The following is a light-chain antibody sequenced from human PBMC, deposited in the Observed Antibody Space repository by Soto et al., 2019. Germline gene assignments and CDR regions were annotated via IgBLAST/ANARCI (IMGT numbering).Light chain of an antibody. J-gene: IGKJ1*01. CDR1: QSVSSY. Sequence: EIVMTQSPATLSVAPWERATLSCRASQSVSSYLAWYQQKPGQAPRLLVYDASNRATGIPARFSGSGSGTEFTLTISSLQPDDFATYYCQQLTDWPPQWTFGQGTKVDIK. CDR2: DAS. CDR3: QQLTDWPPQWT. V-gene: IGKV3-11*01.